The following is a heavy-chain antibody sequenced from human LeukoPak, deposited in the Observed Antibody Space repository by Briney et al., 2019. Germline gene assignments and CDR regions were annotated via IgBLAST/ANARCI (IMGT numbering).Heavy chain of an antibody. CDR3: ARDRSEWSAEDNWFDP. Sequence: SETLSRTCSVSGGSTTSYYWNWVRQFPGKRLEWIGYIYHTGTTTYNPSLQSRVAISIDTSTNQISLRLSSVTSADTAIYFCARDRSEWSAEDNWFDPWGQGILVTVSS. V-gene: IGHV4-59*12. D-gene: IGHD3-10*01. CDR2: IYHTGTT. CDR1: GGSTTSYY. J-gene: IGHJ5*02.